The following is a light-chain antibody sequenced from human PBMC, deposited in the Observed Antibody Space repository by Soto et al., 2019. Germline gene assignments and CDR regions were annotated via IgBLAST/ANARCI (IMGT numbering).Light chain of an antibody. CDR1: SSDVGGYDY. J-gene: IGLJ3*02. Sequence: QSALTQPASVSGSPGQSITISCTGTSSDVGGYDYVSWYQQHPGKAPKLMISEVNNRPSGVSDRFSGSKSGNTASLTISGLQADDEADYYCSSYTSSSTWVFGGGTKLTVL. V-gene: IGLV2-14*01. CDR2: EVN. CDR3: SSYTSSSTWV.